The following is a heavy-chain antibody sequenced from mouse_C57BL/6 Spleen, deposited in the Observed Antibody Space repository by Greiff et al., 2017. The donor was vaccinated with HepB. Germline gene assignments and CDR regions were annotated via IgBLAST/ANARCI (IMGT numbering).Heavy chain of an antibody. Sequence: EVQRVESGGGLVKPGGSLKLSCAASGFTFSSYAMSWVRQTPEKRLEWVATISDGGSYTYYPDNVKGRFTISRDNAKNNLYLQMSHLKSEDTAMYYCAREDYGSSWYFDVWGTGTTVTVSS. CDR1: GFTFSSYA. V-gene: IGHV5-4*01. D-gene: IGHD1-1*01. CDR2: ISDGGSYT. J-gene: IGHJ1*03. CDR3: AREDYGSSWYFDV.